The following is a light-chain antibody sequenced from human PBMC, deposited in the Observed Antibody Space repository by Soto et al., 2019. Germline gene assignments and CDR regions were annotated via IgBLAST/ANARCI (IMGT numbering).Light chain of an antibody. J-gene: IGKJ1*01. CDR2: AAS. Sequence: DITMCKYSPNLSASKEDRVTIPCRASQSISIYLDWYQQKPGKAPKLLIYAASSLQSGVPSRFSGSGSGTEFTLTISSLQPEDFATYYCQQSYSTLWTSGQGTK. CDR3: QQSYSTLWT. CDR1: QSISIY. V-gene: IGKV1-39*01.